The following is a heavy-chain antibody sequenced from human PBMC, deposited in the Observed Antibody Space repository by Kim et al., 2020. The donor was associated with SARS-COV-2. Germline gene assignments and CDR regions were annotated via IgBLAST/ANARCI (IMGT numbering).Heavy chain of an antibody. J-gene: IGHJ6*02. D-gene: IGHD1-26*01. CDR2: IRSKANSYAT. CDR3: TRVLGATLGVWCDSGV. V-gene: IGHV3-73*01. CDR1: GFTFSNAG. Sequence: GGSLRLSCGASGFTFSNAGMNWVRQASGKGLEWVGRIRSKANSYATGYVDPVKGRFTISRDDSRNTPYLQMSSLKTEDTAVYYCTRVLGATLGVWCDSGVWGLGTTVTVS.